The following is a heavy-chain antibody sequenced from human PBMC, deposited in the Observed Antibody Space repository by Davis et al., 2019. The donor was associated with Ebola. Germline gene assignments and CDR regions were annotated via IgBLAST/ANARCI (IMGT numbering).Heavy chain of an antibody. Sequence: GESLKISCAASGFTFSSYGMHWVRQAPGKGLEWVAVISYNGSNKYYADSVKGRFTISRDNSKNTLYLQMNSLRAEDTAVYYCAKDQAGEWELLYYYYYGMDVWGKGTTVTVSS. CDR3: AKDQAGEWELLYYYYYGMDV. D-gene: IGHD1-26*01. CDR2: ISYNGSNK. CDR1: GFTFSSYG. J-gene: IGHJ6*04. V-gene: IGHV3-30*18.